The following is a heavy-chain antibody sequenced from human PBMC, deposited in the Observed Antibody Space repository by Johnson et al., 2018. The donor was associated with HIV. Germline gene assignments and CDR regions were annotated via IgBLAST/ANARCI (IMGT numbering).Heavy chain of an antibody. Sequence: QVQLVESGGGLVKPGGSLRLSCAASGFTFSSYGMHWVRQAPGKGLEWVAVISYDGSNKYYADSVKGRFTISRDNSKNTLSLQINSLRAEDTAVYYCARVTSPVTTARYGAFDIWGQGTMVTVSS. CDR1: GFTFSSYG. CDR3: ARVTSPVTTARYGAFDI. J-gene: IGHJ3*02. V-gene: IGHV3-30*03. D-gene: IGHD4-17*01. CDR2: ISYDGSNK.